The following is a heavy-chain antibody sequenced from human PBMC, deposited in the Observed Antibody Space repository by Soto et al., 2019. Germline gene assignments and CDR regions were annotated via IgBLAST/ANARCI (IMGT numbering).Heavy chain of an antibody. V-gene: IGHV3-33*01. J-gene: IGHJ4*02. Sequence: QVQLVESGGGVVQPGRSLRLSCAASGFTFSSYGMHWVRQAPGKGLEWVAVIWYDGSNKYYADSVKGRFTISRDNSKNTLYLQRNSVRAEDTAVYYCARDGGDILTANCDYWGQGTLVTVSS. D-gene: IGHD3-9*01. CDR2: IWYDGSNK. CDR1: GFTFSSYG. CDR3: ARDGGDILTANCDY.